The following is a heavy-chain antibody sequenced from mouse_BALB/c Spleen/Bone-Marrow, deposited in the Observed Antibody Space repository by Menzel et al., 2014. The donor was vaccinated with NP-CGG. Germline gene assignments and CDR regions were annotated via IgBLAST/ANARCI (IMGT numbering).Heavy chain of an antibody. J-gene: IGHJ4*01. V-gene: IGHV2-6-7*01. D-gene: IGHD2-10*02. CDR2: IWGDGTT. Sequence: AKLQESGPGLVAPSQSLSITCTVSGFSLTDYGINWVRQPPGKGLEWLGMIWGDGTTDYNSALRSRLSINKDNSRSQVFLKMNSLQTDDTARYYCAREKYGNYYAMGYWGQGTTVTVSS. CDR3: AREKYGNYYAMGY. CDR1: GFSLTDYG.